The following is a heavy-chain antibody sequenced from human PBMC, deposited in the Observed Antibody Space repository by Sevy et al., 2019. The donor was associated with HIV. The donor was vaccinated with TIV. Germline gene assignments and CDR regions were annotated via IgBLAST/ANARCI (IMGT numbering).Heavy chain of an antibody. D-gene: IGHD4-17*01. V-gene: IGHV3-21*01. Sequence: GGSLRLSCAGSGFTFNSHTMNWVRQAPGKGLEWASSISSSSSYIYYGDSVKGRFTISRDNAKSSLFLQMNSLRAEDTAIYFCARVNDYGDYGAFDIWGQGTMVTVSS. CDR2: ISSSSSYI. CDR1: GFTFNSHT. CDR3: ARVNDYGDYGAFDI. J-gene: IGHJ3*02.